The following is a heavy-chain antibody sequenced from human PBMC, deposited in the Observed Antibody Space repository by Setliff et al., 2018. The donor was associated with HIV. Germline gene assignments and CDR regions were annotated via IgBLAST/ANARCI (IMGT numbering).Heavy chain of an antibody. CDR3: ARHGLAGTPWDNWFDP. CDR2: IYPGDSDT. V-gene: IGHV5-51*01. J-gene: IGHJ5*02. Sequence: GESLKISCKGFGYKFTDYWVGWVRQMPGKGLEWMGIIYPGDSDTGYSPSFQGQVTISADKSITTAYLQWSSLKASDTAMYYCARHGLAGTPWDNWFDPWGQGTLVTVSS. CDR1: GYKFTDYW. D-gene: IGHD1-1*01.